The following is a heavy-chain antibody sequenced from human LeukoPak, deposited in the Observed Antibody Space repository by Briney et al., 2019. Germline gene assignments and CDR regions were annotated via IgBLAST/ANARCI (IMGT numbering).Heavy chain of an antibody. CDR3: ARDGYKVVPAAIAAFDI. CDR2: ISSSSSYI. J-gene: IGHJ3*02. V-gene: IGHV3-21*01. D-gene: IGHD2-2*02. CDR1: GFTFSSYS. Sequence: AGGSLRLSCAASGFTFSSYSMNWVRQAPGKGLEWVSSISSSSSYIYYADSVKGRFTISRDNAKNSLYLQMNSLRAEDTAVYYCARDGYKVVPAAIAAFDIWGQGTMVTVSS.